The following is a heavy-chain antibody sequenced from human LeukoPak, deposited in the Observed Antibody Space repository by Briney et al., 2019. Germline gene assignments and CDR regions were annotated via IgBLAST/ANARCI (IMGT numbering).Heavy chain of an antibody. Sequence: ASVKASCKASGYTFTGYFMHWVRQAPGQGLEWTGWIKTNSGGTKYAQKFQGRVTMTRDTSISTAYMELTRLRSDDTAVYYCAREEAATPSDFDYWGQGTLVTVSS. D-gene: IGHD6-25*01. CDR1: GYTFTGYF. V-gene: IGHV1-2*02. CDR2: IKTNSGGT. CDR3: AREEAATPSDFDY. J-gene: IGHJ4*02.